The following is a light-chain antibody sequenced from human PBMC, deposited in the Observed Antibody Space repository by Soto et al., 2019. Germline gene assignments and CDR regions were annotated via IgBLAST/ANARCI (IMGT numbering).Light chain of an antibody. V-gene: IGLV1-40*01. Sequence: QSVLTQPPSVSGAPGQRVTISCTGSSSNIGAGYHVHWYRQLPGAAPKLLISSNNDRPSGVPDRFSSSTSATSASLAITGLQAEDEADYYCQSYDSGLSGPVVFGGGTKLTVL. CDR1: SSNIGAGYH. CDR3: QSYDSGLSGPVV. CDR2: SNN. J-gene: IGLJ2*01.